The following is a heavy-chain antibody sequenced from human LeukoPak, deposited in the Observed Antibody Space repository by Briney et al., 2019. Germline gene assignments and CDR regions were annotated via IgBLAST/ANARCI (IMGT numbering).Heavy chain of an antibody. CDR2: ISGSGAST. D-gene: IGHD5-18*01. Sequence: GGSLRLSCVVSGFTFSTHGFHWVRQAPGKGLEWVSAISGSGASTYYADSVKGRFTISRDNSKNTLYLQMNSLRAEDTAAYYCAKDRSYGYGGDYWGQGTLVTVSS. CDR3: AKDRSYGYGGDY. CDR1: GFTFSTHG. J-gene: IGHJ4*02. V-gene: IGHV3-23*01.